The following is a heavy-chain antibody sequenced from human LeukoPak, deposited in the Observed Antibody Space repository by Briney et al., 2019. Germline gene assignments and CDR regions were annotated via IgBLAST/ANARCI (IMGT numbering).Heavy chain of an antibody. J-gene: IGHJ4*02. D-gene: IGHD1-1*01. CDR3: AKLSRNWYFDS. CDR1: GGSISSNIYF. Sequence: SETLSLTCTVSGGSISSNIYFSGWIRQTPEKGLEWIGNIYFSGATYYNPSLKSRVTISVDTTKNQFSLSLSVVAAGDTAVYYCAKLSRNWYFDSWGRGTLVTVSS. V-gene: IGHV4-39*01. CDR2: IYFSGAT.